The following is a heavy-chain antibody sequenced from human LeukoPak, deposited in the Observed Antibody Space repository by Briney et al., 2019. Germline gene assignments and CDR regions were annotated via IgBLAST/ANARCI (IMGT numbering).Heavy chain of an antibody. J-gene: IGHJ4*02. D-gene: IGHD3-10*01. CDR1: GFTFSSYW. CDR3: AKVTRITMVRGVFDY. V-gene: IGHV3-7*03. CDR2: IKQDGSEK. Sequence: PGGSLRLSCAASGFTFSSYWMSWVRQAPGKGLEWVANIKQDGSEKYYVDSVKGRFTISRDNSKNTLYLQMNSLRAEDTAVYYCAKVTRITMVRGVFDYWGQGTLVTVSS.